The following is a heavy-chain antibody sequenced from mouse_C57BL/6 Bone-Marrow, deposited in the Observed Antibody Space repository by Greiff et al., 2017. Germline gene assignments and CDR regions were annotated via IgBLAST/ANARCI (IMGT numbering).Heavy chain of an antibody. CDR1: GYTFPGYW. V-gene: IGHV1-9*01. J-gene: IGHJ3*01. D-gene: IGHD2-3*01. Sequence: VKLMESGAELMKPGASVKLSCKATGYTFPGYWIEWVKQRPGHGLEWIGEILPGRGSPNYNEKFKGKATFTAETYSTTSYMHLSSLTTEDSAIYYSARSGDCYHLAYWGQGTLVTVAA. CDR3: ARSGDCYHLAY. CDR2: ILPGRGSP.